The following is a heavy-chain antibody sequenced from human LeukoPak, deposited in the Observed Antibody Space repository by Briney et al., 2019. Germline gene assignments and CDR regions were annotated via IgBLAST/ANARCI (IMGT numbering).Heavy chain of an antibody. CDR2: IIPIFGTA. V-gene: IGHV1-69*13. J-gene: IGHJ4*02. CDR1: GGTFSSYA. D-gene: IGHD6-19*01. CDR3: ARDQEAVAGNFPSSDY. Sequence: SVKVSCKASGGTFSSYAISWVRQAPGQGLEWMGGIIPIFGTANYAQKFQGRVTITADESTSTAYMELRSLRSDDTAVYYCARDQEAVAGNFPSSDYWGQGTLVTVSS.